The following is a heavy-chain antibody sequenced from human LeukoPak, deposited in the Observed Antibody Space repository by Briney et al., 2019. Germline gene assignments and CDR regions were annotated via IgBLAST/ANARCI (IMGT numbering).Heavy chain of an antibody. D-gene: IGHD3-10*01. CDR2: IYPGDSDS. V-gene: IGHV5-51*01. CDR1: GYSFTTYW. Sequence: GESLKISCKGSGYSFTTYWIAWVRQMPGKGLEWMGIIYPGDSDSRYSPSFQGQVTISADKSISAAYLQWSSLKASDTAMYYCARSEVTYYYGSGSFYGAFDIWGQGTMVTVSS. J-gene: IGHJ3*02. CDR3: ARSEVTYYYGSGSFYGAFDI.